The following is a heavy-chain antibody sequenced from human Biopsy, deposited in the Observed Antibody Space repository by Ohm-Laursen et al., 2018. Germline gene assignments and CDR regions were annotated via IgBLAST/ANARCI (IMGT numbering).Heavy chain of an antibody. V-gene: IGHV2-70*11. CDR2: VDWDDYK. D-gene: IGHD6-13*01. CDR1: GFSLSARGMC. J-gene: IGHJ6*02. Sequence: PTQTLTLTYSFSGFSLSARGMCVSWIRQAPGKALEWLARVDWDDYKDYSASLQTKLSISKDTSNDQVVLTVNNVDPADTATYYYARTPILIVSAGLVYRHRRHLQGMDVWGQGIAVTVS. CDR3: ARTPILIVSAGLVYRHRRHLQGMDV.